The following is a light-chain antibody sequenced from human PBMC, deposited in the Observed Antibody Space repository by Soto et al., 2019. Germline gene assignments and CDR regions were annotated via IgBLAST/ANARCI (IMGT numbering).Light chain of an antibody. V-gene: IGLV2-8*01. J-gene: IGLJ2*01. CDR2: EVS. CDR1: SSDVGGYNF. Sequence: QSVLTQPPSASGSPGQSVTISCTGSSSDVGGYNFVSWYQQHSGQAPKLLIHEVSRRPSGVSDRFSGSKSGNTASLTVSGLQAEDEADYFCSSYAGSNAYVVFGGGTKLTVL. CDR3: SSYAGSNAYVV.